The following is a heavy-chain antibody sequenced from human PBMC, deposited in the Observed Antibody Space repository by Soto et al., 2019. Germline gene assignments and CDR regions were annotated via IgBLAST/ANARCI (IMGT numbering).Heavy chain of an antibody. CDR2: ISGSGDST. J-gene: IGHJ5*02. CDR3: AMGYSYAPFDP. V-gene: IGHV3-23*01. D-gene: IGHD5-18*01. Sequence: GGSLRLSCAASGFTFSSYAMSWVRQAPGKGLEWVSSISGSGDSTYYADSVKGRFTISRDNSKNTLYLQMSSLRAEDTAVYYCAMGYSYAPFDPWGQGTLVTVPS. CDR1: GFTFSSYA.